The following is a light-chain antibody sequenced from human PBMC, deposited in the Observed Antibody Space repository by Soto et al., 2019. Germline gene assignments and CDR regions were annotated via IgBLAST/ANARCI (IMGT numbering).Light chain of an antibody. Sequence: DIVLTQSPGTLSLSPGERATLSCRASQSVSNNYLAWYQQKPGQAPRLLIYGASNRATGIPDRFSGSGSGTDFTLTISRLEPEDFAVYYCQQGGNWPLTFGQGTRLEIK. CDR1: QSVSNNY. CDR3: QQGGNWPLT. CDR2: GAS. J-gene: IGKJ5*01. V-gene: IGKV3D-20*02.